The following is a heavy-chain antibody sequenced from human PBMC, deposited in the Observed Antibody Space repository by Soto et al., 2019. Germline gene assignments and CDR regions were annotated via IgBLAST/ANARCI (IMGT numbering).Heavy chain of an antibody. J-gene: IGHJ4*02. CDR3: AKHGANYGDYSMFDY. Sequence: PGGSLRLSCAASGFTFSSYAMSWVHQAPGKGLEWVSAISGSGGSTYYADSVKGRFTISRDNSKNTLYLQMNSLRAEDTAVYYCAKHGANYGDYSMFDYWGQGTLVTVSS. CDR1: GFTFSSYA. D-gene: IGHD4-17*01. CDR2: ISGSGGST. V-gene: IGHV3-23*01.